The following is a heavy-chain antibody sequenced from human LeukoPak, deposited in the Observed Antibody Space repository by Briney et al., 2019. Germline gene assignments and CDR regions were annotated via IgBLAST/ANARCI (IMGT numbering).Heavy chain of an antibody. CDR3: VRGYEHGWFEP. CDR1: VYSFTDYF. J-gene: IGHJ5*02. D-gene: IGHD1-14*01. CDR2: INPKSGAT. Sequence: ASVKVSCKASVYSFTDYFLHWLRQAPGQGLEWMGWINPKSGATNYAQRFQGRVTMTSDTSITTANMELSRLTSDDIAVYWCVRGYEHGWFEPWGQRTLGTVSS. V-gene: IGHV1-2*02.